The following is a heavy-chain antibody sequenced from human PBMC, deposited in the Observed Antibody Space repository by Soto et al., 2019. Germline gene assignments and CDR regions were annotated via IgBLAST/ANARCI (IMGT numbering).Heavy chain of an antibody. CDR3: ARDFAYFDS. Sequence: SETLSLTCTVSGGSFKSGSYSWSWIRQPPGKGLEWIGYVYHTGRTSYNPSLKSRVSIPMDTSKNQFSLNLDSVTAADTAVYFCARDFAYFDSWGQGTLVTVSS. CDR2: VYHTGRT. D-gene: IGHD3-3*01. J-gene: IGHJ4*02. V-gene: IGHV4-61*01. CDR1: GGSFKSGSYS.